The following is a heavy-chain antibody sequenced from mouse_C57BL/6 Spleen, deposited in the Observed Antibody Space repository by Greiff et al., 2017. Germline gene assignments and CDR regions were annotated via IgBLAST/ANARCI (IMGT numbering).Heavy chain of an antibody. CDR1: GYTFTSYW. CDR3: ARGRPPMDY. J-gene: IGHJ4*01. Sequence: QVQLQQPGAELVRPGSSVKLSCKASGYTFTSYWMAWVKQRPGQGLEWIGNIYPSDSETHYNQKFKDKATLTVDKSSSTAYMQLSSLTSEDSAVYYCARGRPPMDYWGQGTSVTVSS. D-gene: IGHD6-1*01. CDR2: IYPSDSET. V-gene: IGHV1-61*01.